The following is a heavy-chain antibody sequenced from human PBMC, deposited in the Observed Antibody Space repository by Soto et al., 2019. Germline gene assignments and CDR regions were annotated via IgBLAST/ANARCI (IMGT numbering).Heavy chain of an antibody. CDR1: GFIVSSDY. D-gene: IGHD6-19*01. V-gene: IGHV3-30*18. CDR3: AKEHRYSSGWSIDY. CDR2: ISYDGSNK. Sequence: VQLVESGGGLIQPGGSLRLSCAASGFIVSSDYMNWVRQAPGKGLEWVAVISYDGSNKYYADSVKGRFTISRDNSKNTLYLQMNSLRAEDTAVYYCAKEHRYSSGWSIDYWGQGTLVTVSS. J-gene: IGHJ4*02.